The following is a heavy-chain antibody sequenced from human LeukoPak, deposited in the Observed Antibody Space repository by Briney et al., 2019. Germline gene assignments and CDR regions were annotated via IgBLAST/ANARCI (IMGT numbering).Heavy chain of an antibody. J-gene: IGHJ4*02. Sequence: GASVKVSCKASGYTFTSYDINWVRQATGQGLEWMGRIIPILGIANYAQKFQGRVTITADKSTSTAYMELSSLRSEDTAVYYCARDSKGIYYDSSGYYYNLGYWGQGTLVTVSS. CDR1: GYTFTSYD. D-gene: IGHD3-22*01. CDR2: IIPILGIA. CDR3: ARDSKGIYYDSSGYYYNLGY. V-gene: IGHV1-69*04.